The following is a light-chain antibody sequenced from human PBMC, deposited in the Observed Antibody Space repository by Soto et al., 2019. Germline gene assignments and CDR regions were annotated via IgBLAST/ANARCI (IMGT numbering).Light chain of an antibody. CDR2: RAT. CDR1: TGAVTGDYY. J-gene: IGLJ1*01. CDR3: LLAYGGAYV. Sequence: QAVVTQEASLTVSPGGTVTLTCASNTGAVTGDYYPNWFQQKPGQAPRTLIYRATNRYSWTPARFSGSLLGGKAALTLSAVQPEDEADYYCLLAYGGAYVFGTGTKVTVL. V-gene: IGLV7-43*01.